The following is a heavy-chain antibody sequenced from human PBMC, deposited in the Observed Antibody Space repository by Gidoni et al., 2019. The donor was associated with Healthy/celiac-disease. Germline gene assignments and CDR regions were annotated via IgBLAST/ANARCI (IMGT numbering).Heavy chain of an antibody. V-gene: IGHV4-39*01. CDR3: ARQGIAAESSWFDH. CDR2: IYYSGST. D-gene: IGHD6-13*01. J-gene: IGHJ5*02. CDR1: GGSISSSSYY. Sequence: LQLQESGPGLVKPSETLSLTCTVPGGSISSSSYYWGWIRQPPGKGLEWIGCIYYSGSTYYNPSLKSRVTISVETSKNKFSLKLSVVTAADTAVYYCARQGIAAESSWFDHWGQGTLVTVSS.